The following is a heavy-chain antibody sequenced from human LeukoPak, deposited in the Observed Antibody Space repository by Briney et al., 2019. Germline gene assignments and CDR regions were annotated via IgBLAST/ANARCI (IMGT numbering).Heavy chain of an antibody. CDR3: AREKIGTGTVLGKDYYYMDV. Sequence: PSETLSLTCTVSGGSISSYYWSWIRQPAGKGLEWVGRIYTSGSTTYNPSLKSRVTMSVDTSKNQFSLKLSSVTAADTAMYYCAREKIGTGTVLGKDYYYMDVWGKGTTVTVSS. J-gene: IGHJ6*03. CDR2: IYTSGST. V-gene: IGHV4-4*07. D-gene: IGHD3-16*01. CDR1: GGSISSYY.